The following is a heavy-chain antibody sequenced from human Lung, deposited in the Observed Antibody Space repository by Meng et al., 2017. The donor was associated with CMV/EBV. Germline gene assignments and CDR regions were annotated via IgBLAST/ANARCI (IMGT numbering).Heavy chain of an antibody. CDR3: ARGVHGDTHYYGMDV. CDR2: ISHSGRT. V-gene: IGHV4-4*02. J-gene: IGHJ6*02. Sequence: GSXRLSCDVSGGSIWGSKWWSLVRQSPGKGLEWLGEISHSGRTNYNPSLKRRVTISVDRSNNQFSLNLTSVTAADTALYYCARGVHGDTHYYGMDVWGQGTXVTVSS. D-gene: IGHD4-17*01. CDR1: GGSIWGSKW.